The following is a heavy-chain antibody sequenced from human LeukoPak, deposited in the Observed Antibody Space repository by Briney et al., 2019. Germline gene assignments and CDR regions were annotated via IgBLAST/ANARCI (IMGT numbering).Heavy chain of an antibody. D-gene: IGHD6-19*01. V-gene: IGHV4-34*01. CDR1: GGSFSGYY. CDR3: ASSPSSGWYFDY. Sequence: SETLSLTCAVYGGSFSGYYWSWIRQPPGKGLEWIGEINHSGSTNYNPSLKSRVTISVDTSKNQFSLNLSSVTAADTAVYYCASSPSSGWYFDYWGQGTLVTVSS. J-gene: IGHJ4*02. CDR2: INHSGST.